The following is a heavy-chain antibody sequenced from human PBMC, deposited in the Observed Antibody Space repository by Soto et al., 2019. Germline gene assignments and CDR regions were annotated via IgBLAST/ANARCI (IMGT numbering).Heavy chain of an antibody. CDR2: IKSKSDGGTT. V-gene: IGHV3-15*01. CDR1: GFTVSSNY. Sequence: GGSLRLSCAASGFTVSSNYMSWVRQAPGKGLEWVGRIKSKSDGGTTEYAAPVKGRFTISRDDSKNTLYLQMNSLKTEDTAVYYCTADDPINNHWGQGTLVPVSS. J-gene: IGHJ4*02. CDR3: TADDPINNH.